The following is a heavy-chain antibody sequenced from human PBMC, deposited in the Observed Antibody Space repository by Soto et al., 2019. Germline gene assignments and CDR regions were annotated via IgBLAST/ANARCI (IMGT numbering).Heavy chain of an antibody. CDR2: ISRSSTGI. Sequence: EVQLVESGGGLVQPGGSLRLSCAASGFTFSLYSMSWVRQAPGKGLGWVSYISRSSTGIHYADSVKGRFTISRDDATNSMHLQMNSLREGDTAVYYCARAVTWGLDVWGQGTTVSIS. D-gene: IGHD3-10*01. V-gene: IGHV3-48*02. J-gene: IGHJ6*02. CDR1: GFTFSLYS. CDR3: ARAVTWGLDV.